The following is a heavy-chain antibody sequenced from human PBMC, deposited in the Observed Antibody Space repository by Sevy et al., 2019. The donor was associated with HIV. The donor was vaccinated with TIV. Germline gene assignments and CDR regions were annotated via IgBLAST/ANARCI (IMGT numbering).Heavy chain of an antibody. CDR1: NYSISSGYY. D-gene: IGHD2-15*01. CDR2: IYHGGST. J-gene: IGHJ6*02. CDR3: ARSSAGDRLDYYGMDV. Sequence: SETLSLTCAVSNYSISSGYYWGWIRPPPGKGLEWIGIIYHGGSTYQNPSLKSRVTISLDTSKNQFSLSLRSVTAADTAVYYCARSSAGDRLDYYGMDVWGQGTTVTVSS. V-gene: IGHV4-38-2*01.